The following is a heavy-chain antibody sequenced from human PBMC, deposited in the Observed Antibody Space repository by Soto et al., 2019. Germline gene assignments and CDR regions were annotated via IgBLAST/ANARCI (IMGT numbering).Heavy chain of an antibody. CDR3: ARERREEIHDGYDIDY. J-gene: IGHJ4*02. D-gene: IGHD5-12*01. CDR1: GGSISDYY. V-gene: IGHV4-4*07. Sequence: PSETLSLTCTVSGGSISDYYWSWIRQPAGKGLEWIGRIYTSGSADYNPSLKSRVTISIDTSRNQFSLKVTSMTAADTAVYYCARERREEIHDGYDIDYWDQGTLVTVSS. CDR2: IYTSGSA.